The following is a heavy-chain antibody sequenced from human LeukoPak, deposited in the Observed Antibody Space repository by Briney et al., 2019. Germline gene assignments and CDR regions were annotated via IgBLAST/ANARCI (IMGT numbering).Heavy chain of an antibody. V-gene: IGHV4-4*07. CDR2: IYSSGST. D-gene: IGHD6-13*01. J-gene: IGHJ4*02. Sequence: NPSETLSLTCTVSGGSISDYYWSWIRQLAGKGLEWIGRIYSSGSTNYNPSLKSRLTMSVVTSKNQFSLKLSSVTAADTAVYYCARGDSSSWYYFDFWGQGTLVTVSS. CDR3: ARGDSSSWYYFDF. CDR1: GGSISDYY.